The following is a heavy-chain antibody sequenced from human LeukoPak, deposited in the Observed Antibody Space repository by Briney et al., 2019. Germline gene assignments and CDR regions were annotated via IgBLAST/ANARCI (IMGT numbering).Heavy chain of an antibody. CDR3: ARIGYNHYFDY. J-gene: IGHJ4*02. V-gene: IGHV1-2*02. Sequence: VSVKVSCKASGYTFTDYYLHWVRQAPGQGLEWMGWINPNSGGTNYAQTFQGRVTMTRDTSITTAYLELSRLRSDDTAVYYCARIGYNHYFDYWGQGTLVTVS. CDR2: INPNSGGT. D-gene: IGHD1-14*01. CDR1: GYTFTDYY.